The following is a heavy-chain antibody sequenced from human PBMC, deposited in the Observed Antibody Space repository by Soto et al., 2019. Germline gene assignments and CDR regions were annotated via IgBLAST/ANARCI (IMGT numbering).Heavy chain of an antibody. CDR2: ISGSGGST. J-gene: IGHJ3*02. V-gene: IGHV3-23*01. Sequence: EVQLLESGGGLVQPGGSLRLSCAASGFTFSSYAMSWVRQAPGKGLEWVSAISGSGGSTYYADSVKGRFTISRDNSKNTLYLQMNSLRAEDTAVYYCAKGLLLWFGELLGDAFDIWGQGTMVTVSS. CDR3: AKGLLLWFGELLGDAFDI. D-gene: IGHD3-10*01. CDR1: GFTFSSYA.